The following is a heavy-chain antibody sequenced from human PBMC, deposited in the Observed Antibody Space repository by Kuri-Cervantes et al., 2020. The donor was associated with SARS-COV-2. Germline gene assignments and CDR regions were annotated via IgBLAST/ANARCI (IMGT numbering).Heavy chain of an antibody. J-gene: IGHJ4*02. V-gene: IGHV3-30*02. CDR1: GFTFSSYG. CDR2: IRYDGSNK. CDR3: AKDNLSTVTTHFDY. Sequence: GESLKISCAASGFTFSSYGMHWVRQAPGKGLEWVAFIRYDGSNKYYADSVKGRFTISRDNSKNTLYLQMNSLRAEDTAVYYCAKDNLSTVTTHFDYWGQGTLVTVSS. D-gene: IGHD4-17*01.